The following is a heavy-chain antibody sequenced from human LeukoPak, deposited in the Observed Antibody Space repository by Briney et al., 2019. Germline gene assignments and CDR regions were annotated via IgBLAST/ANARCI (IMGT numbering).Heavy chain of an antibody. Sequence: GGSLRLSCAASGITFSSYAMSWVRQAPGKGLEWVSAISGSGGSTYYADSVKGRFTISRDNSKNTLYLQMNSLRAEDTAVYYCAKGWSDYVWGSYRPNHNFDYWGQGTLVTVSS. CDR3: AKGWSDYVWGSYRPNHNFDY. CDR2: ISGSGGST. D-gene: IGHD3-16*02. V-gene: IGHV3-23*01. J-gene: IGHJ4*02. CDR1: GITFSSYA.